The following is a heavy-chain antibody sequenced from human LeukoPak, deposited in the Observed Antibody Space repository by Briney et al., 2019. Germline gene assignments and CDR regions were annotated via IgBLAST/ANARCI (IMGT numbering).Heavy chain of an antibody. D-gene: IGHD5-24*01. CDR3: ARVRDGYNDAYDI. J-gene: IGHJ3*02. V-gene: IGHV1-46*01. CDR1: GYSFTNYN. CDR2: INPSGGNT. Sequence: ASVKASCKTSGYSFTNYNLHWVRQAPGQRLEWMGIINPSGGNTNYAQKFQGRVTMTRDTSTSTVYMELSSLKSEDTAVYYCARVRDGYNDAYDIWGQGTMVTVSS.